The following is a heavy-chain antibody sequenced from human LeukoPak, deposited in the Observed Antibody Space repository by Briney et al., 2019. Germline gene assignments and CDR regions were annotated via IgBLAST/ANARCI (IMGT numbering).Heavy chain of an antibody. J-gene: IGHJ4*02. D-gene: IGHD6-19*01. CDR1: GDSVSSNSAA. V-gene: IGHV6-1*01. CDR2: TYYRSKWYN. Sequence: SQTLSLTWAISGDSVSSNSAAWNWIRQSPSRGLEWLGRTYYRSKWYNDYAVSVKSRITINPDTSKNQFSLQLNSVTPEDTAVYYCAATLLSSGWYPPFDYWGQGTLVTVSS. CDR3: AATLLSSGWYPPFDY.